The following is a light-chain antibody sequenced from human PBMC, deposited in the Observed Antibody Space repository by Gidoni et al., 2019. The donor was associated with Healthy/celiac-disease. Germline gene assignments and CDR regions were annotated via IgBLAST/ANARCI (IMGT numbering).Light chain of an antibody. CDR1: QSISSY. CDR3: QQRSSWPLT. Sequence: VLIQSPATLSLSPGERATISCRASQSISSYLAWYQQKPGQAPRLLIYGASSRATGIPARFSGSGSGTDFTLTISSLEPEDFAVYYCQQRSSWPLTFXEXTKVEIK. V-gene: IGKV3-11*01. CDR2: GAS. J-gene: IGKJ4*01.